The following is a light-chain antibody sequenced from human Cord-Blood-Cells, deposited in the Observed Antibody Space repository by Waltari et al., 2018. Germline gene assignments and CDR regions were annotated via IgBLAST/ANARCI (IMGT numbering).Light chain of an antibody. CDR2: GAS. CDR3: QQYGSSLYT. Sequence: EIGLTQSPGTLSLSPGERATLPCRASQSVSSSYLAWYKQKPGQAPRLLIYGASSRATGIPDRFSGSGSGTDFTLTISRLEPEDFAVYYCQQYGSSLYTFGQGTKLEIK. V-gene: IGKV3-20*01. CDR1: QSVSSSY. J-gene: IGKJ2*01.